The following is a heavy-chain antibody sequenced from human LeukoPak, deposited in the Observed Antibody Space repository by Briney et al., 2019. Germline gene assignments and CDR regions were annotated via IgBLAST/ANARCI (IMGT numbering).Heavy chain of an antibody. CDR2: IYSGGTT. Sequence: PGGSLRLSCAASGFNVNRNYMNWVRQAPGKGLEWVSTIYSGGTTYYADSVKGRFTIFRDNSKNTLYLQMNSLRAEDSAVYYCAKEGGSYQGGAFDIWGQGTMVTVSS. V-gene: IGHV3-66*01. CDR3: AKEGGSYQGGAFDI. CDR1: GFNVNRNY. J-gene: IGHJ3*02. D-gene: IGHD1-26*01.